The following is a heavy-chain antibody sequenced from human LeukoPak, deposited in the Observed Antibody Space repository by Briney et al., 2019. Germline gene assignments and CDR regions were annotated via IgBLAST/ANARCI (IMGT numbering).Heavy chain of an antibody. CDR1: GGSFSGYY. D-gene: IGHD3-22*01. CDR3: AILYASSGYYYFDY. Sequence: SETLSLTCAVSGGSFSGYYWSWIRQPPGKGLEGIGEIKHSGNINYNPSLKSRVSISKDTSKNQFSLRLSSVTAADTAVYFCAILYASSGYYYFDYGGQGTLVTVSP. J-gene: IGHJ4*02. V-gene: IGHV4-34*01. CDR2: IKHSGNI.